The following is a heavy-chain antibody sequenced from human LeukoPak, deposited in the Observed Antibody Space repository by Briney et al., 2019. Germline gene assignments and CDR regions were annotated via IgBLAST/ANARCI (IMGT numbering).Heavy chain of an antibody. CDR1: GYSISSGYY. V-gene: IGHV4-38-2*02. Sequence: SETLSLTCTVSGYSISSGYYWGWIRQPPGKGLEWIGSIYHSGSTYYNPSLKSRVTISVDTSKNQFSLKLSSVTAADTAMYYCARDWTTMITFEYWGQGTLVTVSS. CDR3: ARDWTTMITFEY. D-gene: IGHD4-17*01. CDR2: IYHSGST. J-gene: IGHJ4*02.